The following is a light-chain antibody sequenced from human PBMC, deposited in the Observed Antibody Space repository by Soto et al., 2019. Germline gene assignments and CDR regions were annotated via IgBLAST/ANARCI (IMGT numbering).Light chain of an antibody. CDR2: AAS. J-gene: IGKJ1*01. CDR3: LQDFNYPWT. Sequence: AIQMTQSPSSLSASVGDRVTITCRASQDIRNDLGWYQQKPGKTPKLLIFAASGLQSGVPSRSSGSGSGTDFTLTISSLQPEDFATYYCLQDFNYPWTFGQGTKVEIE. CDR1: QDIRND. V-gene: IGKV1-6*01.